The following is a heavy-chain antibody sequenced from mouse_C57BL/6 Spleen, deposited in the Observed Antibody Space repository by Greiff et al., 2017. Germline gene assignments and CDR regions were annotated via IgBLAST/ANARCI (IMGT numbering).Heavy chain of an antibody. D-gene: IGHD1-1*01. Sequence: QVHVQQSGPGLVQPSQSLSITCTVSGFSLTSYGVHWVRQSPGKGLEWLGVIWSGGSTDYNAAFISRLSISKDNSKSQVFFKMNSLQADDTAIYYCARRSGSSGFDYWGQGTTLTVSS. CDR3: ARRSGSSGFDY. CDR2: IWSGGST. J-gene: IGHJ2*01. CDR1: GFSLTSYG. V-gene: IGHV2-2*01.